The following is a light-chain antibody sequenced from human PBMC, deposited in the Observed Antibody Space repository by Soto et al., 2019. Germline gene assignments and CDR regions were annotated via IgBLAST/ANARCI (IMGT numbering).Light chain of an antibody. CDR1: QSVSSN. CDR3: QQYNNWPRT. J-gene: IGKJ1*01. CDR2: GTS. Sequence: EIVMTQSPATLSVSPGERATLSCRASQSVSSNLGWYQQKPGQAPRLLIYGTSTRATGIPARFSGSGSGTEFTLPISSLQSEDFAVYYCQQYNNWPRTFGQGTKVEIK. V-gene: IGKV3-15*01.